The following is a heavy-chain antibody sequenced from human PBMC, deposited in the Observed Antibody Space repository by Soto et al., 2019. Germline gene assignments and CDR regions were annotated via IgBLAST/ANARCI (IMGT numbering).Heavy chain of an antibody. Sequence: QVQLVQSGTEVKRPGDSVKVSCKASGYTFTGYYVHWVRQAPGQGLEWMGWINPNSGDTYLAQRFQGRVTMNRDTSIGTAYIELIVLTSDDTAEYYCAKGGAIVAAGTRVYLYNAMDVWGQGTTVTVSS. D-gene: IGHD1-26*01. J-gene: IGHJ6*02. CDR1: GYTFTGYY. CDR3: AKGGAIVAAGTRVYLYNAMDV. CDR2: INPNSGDT. V-gene: IGHV1-2*02.